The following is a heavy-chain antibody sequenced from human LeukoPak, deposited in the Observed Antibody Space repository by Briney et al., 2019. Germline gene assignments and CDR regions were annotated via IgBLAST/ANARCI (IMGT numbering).Heavy chain of an antibody. V-gene: IGHV3-21*01. CDR1: GFTFSSYS. D-gene: IGHD6-19*01. CDR3: ARDSWDSSGLGTYYYYGMDV. CDR2: ISSSSSYI. J-gene: IGHJ6*02. Sequence: PGGSLRLSCAASGFTFSSYSMNWVRQAPGKGLEWVSSISSSSSYIYYADSVKGRFTISRDNAKNSLYLQMNSLRAEDTAVYYCARDSWDSSGLGTYYYYGMDVWGQGTTVTVSS.